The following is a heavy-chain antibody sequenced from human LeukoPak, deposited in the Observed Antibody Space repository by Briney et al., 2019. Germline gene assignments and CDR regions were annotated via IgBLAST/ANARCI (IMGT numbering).Heavy chain of an antibody. CDR1: GFTFSSYG. J-gene: IGHJ4*02. Sequence: GGSLRLSCAASGFTFSSYGMHWVRQAPGKGLERVAVIWYDGSNKYYADSVKGRFTISRDNSKNTLYLQMNSLRAEDTAVYYCARLGFGYWGQGTLVTVSS. V-gene: IGHV3-33*01. D-gene: IGHD7-27*01. CDR3: ARLGFGY. CDR2: IWYDGSNK.